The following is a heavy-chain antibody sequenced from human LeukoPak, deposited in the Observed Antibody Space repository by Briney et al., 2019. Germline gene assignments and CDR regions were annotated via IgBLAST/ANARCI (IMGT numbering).Heavy chain of an antibody. J-gene: IGHJ5*02. V-gene: IGHV4-39*07. Sequence: PSETLSLTCTVSGGSISSSSYYWGWIRQPPGKGLEWIGSIYYSRSTYYNPSLKSRVTISVDTSKNQFSLKLSSVTAADTAVYYCARDSYGNWFDPWGQGTLVTVSS. CDR1: GGSISSSSYY. CDR2: IYYSRST. D-gene: IGHD5-18*01. CDR3: ARDSYGNWFDP.